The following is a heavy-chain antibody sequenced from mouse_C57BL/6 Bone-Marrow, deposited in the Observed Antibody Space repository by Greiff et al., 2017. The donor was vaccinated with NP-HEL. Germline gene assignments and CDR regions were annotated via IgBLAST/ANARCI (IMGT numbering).Heavy chain of an antibody. J-gene: IGHJ1*03. D-gene: IGHD2-4*01. CDR1: GYAFTNYL. CDR3: ERWFYDYDDWYFDV. CDR2: INPGSGGT. Sequence: QVQLQQSGAELVRPGTSVKVSCKASGYAFTNYLIEWVKQRPGQGLEWIGVINPGSGGTNYNEKFQGKATLTADKSSSTAYMQLSSLTSEDSAVYFCERWFYDYDDWYFDVGGTGTTVTVSS. V-gene: IGHV1-54*01.